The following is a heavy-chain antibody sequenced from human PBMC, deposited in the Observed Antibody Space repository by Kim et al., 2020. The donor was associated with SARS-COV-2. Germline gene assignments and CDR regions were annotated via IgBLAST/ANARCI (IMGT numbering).Heavy chain of an antibody. CDR1: GGSVSSGSYY. Sequence: SETLSLTCTVSGGSVSSGSYYWSWIRQPPGKGLEWIGYIYYSGSTNYNPSLKSRVTISVDTSKNQFSLKLSSVTAADTAVYYCARDRVVTAISEHYYYGMDVWGQGTTVTVSS. D-gene: IGHD2-21*02. CDR2: IYYSGST. CDR3: ARDRVVTAISEHYYYGMDV. J-gene: IGHJ6*02. V-gene: IGHV4-61*01.